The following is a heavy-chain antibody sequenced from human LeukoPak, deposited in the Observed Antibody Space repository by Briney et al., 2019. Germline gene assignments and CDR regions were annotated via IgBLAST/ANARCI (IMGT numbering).Heavy chain of an antibody. Sequence: PETLSLTCTVSGGSISSSSYYWGWIRQPPGKGLEWIGSIYYSGSTYYNPSLKSRVTISVDTSKNQFSLKLSSVTAADTAVYYCARRSLGSGYSYEHFDYWGQGTLVTVSS. D-gene: IGHD5-18*01. CDR2: IYYSGST. V-gene: IGHV4-39*01. CDR1: GGSISSSSYY. J-gene: IGHJ4*02. CDR3: ARRSLGSGYSYEHFDY.